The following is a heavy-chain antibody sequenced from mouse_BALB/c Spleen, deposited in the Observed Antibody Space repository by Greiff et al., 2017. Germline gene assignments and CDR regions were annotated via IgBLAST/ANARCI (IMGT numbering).Heavy chain of an antibody. J-gene: IGHJ4*01. CDR3: AREGTAYYGPYYAMDY. CDR1: GYSITSGYY. Sequence: DVQLQESGPGLVKPSQSLSLTCSVTGYSITSGYYWNWIRQFPGNKLEWMGYISYDGSNNYNPSLKNRISITRDTSKNQFFLKLNSVTTEDTATYYCAREGTAYYGPYYAMDYWGQGTSVTVSS. CDR2: ISYDGSN. V-gene: IGHV3-6*02. D-gene: IGHD2-10*01.